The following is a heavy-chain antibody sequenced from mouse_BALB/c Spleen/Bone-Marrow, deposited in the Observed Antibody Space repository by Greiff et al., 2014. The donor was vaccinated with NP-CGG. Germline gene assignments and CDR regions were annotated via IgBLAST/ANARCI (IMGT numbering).Heavy chain of an antibody. CDR2: INPINGDT. CDR1: GYIFTDYY. CDR3: AMGVRLYWYFDV. D-gene: IGHD2-3*01. J-gene: IGHJ1*01. V-gene: IGHV1-26*01. Sequence: VQLQQPGPELVKPGASVKMSCKASGYIFTDYYMKWVKQSHGKSLEWIGDINPINGDTFYNQKFKGKATLTVDRSSSTAYMQLDSLTPEDSAVYYCAMGVRLYWYFDVWGAGTTVTVSS.